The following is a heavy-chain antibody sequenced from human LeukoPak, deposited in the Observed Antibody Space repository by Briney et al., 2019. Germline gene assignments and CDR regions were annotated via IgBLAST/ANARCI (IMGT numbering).Heavy chain of an antibody. J-gene: IGHJ6*03. Sequence: GGSLRLSCAASGFTFSSYGMHWVRQAPGKGLEWVALIWFDGTYEYYADSVKGRFTISRDNSNKTLYLQMNSLRVEDTAVYYCAKERDYAEDMDVWGKGTTVTVSS. V-gene: IGHV3-33*06. CDR3: AKERDYAEDMDV. D-gene: IGHD4-17*01. CDR1: GFTFSSYG. CDR2: IWFDGTYE.